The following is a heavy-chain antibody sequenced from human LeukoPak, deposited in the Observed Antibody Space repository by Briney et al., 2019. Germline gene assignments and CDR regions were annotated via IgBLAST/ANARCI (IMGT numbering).Heavy chain of an antibody. J-gene: IGHJ4*02. V-gene: IGHV3-30*04. CDR1: GFTFSSYA. CDR3: VRGYSRLYFDY. D-gene: IGHD3-22*01. CDR2: ISDDGNNK. Sequence: VGSLRLSCAASGFTFSSYAIHWVRQAPGKGLEWVAVISDDGNNKYYEDSVKGRFTISRDDPKNTVYLQMNSLRTEDMAVYYCVRGYSRLYFDYWGQGTLVTVSS.